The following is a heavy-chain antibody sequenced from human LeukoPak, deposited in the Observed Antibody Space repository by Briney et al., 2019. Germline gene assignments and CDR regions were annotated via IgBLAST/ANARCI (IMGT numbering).Heavy chain of an antibody. J-gene: IGHJ4*02. CDR2: IYYSGST. CDR1: GGSISSRSYY. CDR3: ARTLRIHLNQYRFDY. Sequence: SETLSLTCTVSGGSISSRSYYWGGIRQPPGKGLEWIGSIYYSGSTYYNPSLKSRVTISVYTSKNQFSLKLSSVTAADTAVYYCARTLRIHLNQYRFDYWGQGTLVPVSS. V-gene: IGHV4-39*01. D-gene: IGHD2-2*01.